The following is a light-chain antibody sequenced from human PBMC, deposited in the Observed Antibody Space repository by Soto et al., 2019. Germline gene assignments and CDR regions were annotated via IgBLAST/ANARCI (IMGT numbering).Light chain of an antibody. CDR1: SSDVGAYNF. J-gene: IGLJ3*02. V-gene: IGLV2-8*01. Sequence: QSALTQPASASGSPGQSVTIACTGTSSDVGAYNFVSWYQQHAGKAPKLVIYEVTKRPSGVSDRFSASKSANTASLTVSGLRAEDEADYYCSSFACSNTGVFGGGTKLTVL. CDR3: SSFACSNTGV. CDR2: EVT.